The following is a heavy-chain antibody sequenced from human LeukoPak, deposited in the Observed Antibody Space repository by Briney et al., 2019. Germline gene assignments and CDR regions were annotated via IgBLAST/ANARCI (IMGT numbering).Heavy chain of an antibody. CDR2: ISGSGGST. J-gene: IGHJ5*01. CDR3: AKEILRYFDWLSPYNWYDS. Sequence: TGGSLRLSCAASGFTFSSYAMSWVRQAPGKGQEWVSAISGSGGSTYYADSVKGRFTISRDNSKNTLYLQMNSLRAEDTAVYYCAKEILRYFDWLSPYNWYDSWGQGTLVTVFS. D-gene: IGHD3-9*01. CDR1: GFTFSSYA. V-gene: IGHV3-23*01.